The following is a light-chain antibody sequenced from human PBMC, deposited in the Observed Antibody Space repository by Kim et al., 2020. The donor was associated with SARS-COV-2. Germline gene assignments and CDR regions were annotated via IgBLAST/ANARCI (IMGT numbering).Light chain of an antibody. Sequence: DIVMTQSPDSLAVSLGERATINCKSSQSLLYGSKNNNYLAWYQQKPGQPPKLLIYWASTRESGVPDRFSGSGPGTDFTLTISSLQAEDVAVYSCQQYFTTPFTFGGGTKVDIK. CDR3: QQYFTTPFT. J-gene: IGKJ4*01. CDR2: WAS. CDR1: QSLLYGSKNNNY. V-gene: IGKV4-1*01.